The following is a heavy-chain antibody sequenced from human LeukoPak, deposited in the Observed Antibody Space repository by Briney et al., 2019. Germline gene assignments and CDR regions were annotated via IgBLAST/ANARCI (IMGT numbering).Heavy chain of an antibody. Sequence: ASVKVSCKASGYTFTGYYMHWVRQAPGQGLEWMGWINPNSGGTNYAQKFQGRVTMTRYTSISTAYVELSRMRSDDTAVYFCARGEATVLGYFEDAFDIWGQGTMVTVSS. V-gene: IGHV1-2*02. J-gene: IGHJ3*02. CDR2: INPNSGGT. CDR3: ARGEATVLGYFEDAFDI. D-gene: IGHD3-9*01. CDR1: GYTFTGYY.